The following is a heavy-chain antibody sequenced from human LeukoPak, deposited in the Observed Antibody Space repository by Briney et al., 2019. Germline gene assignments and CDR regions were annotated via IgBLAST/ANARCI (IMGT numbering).Heavy chain of an antibody. CDR3: ARVKVVPAAMYDY. CDR2: IYYSGST. D-gene: IGHD2-2*01. J-gene: IGHJ4*02. V-gene: IGHV4-59*01. CDR1: GGSISSYY. Sequence: SETLSLTRTVSGGSISSYYWSWIRQPPGKGLEWIGYIYYSGSTNYNPSLKSRVTISVDTSKNQFSLKLSSVTAADTAVYYCARVKVVPAAMYDYWGQGTLVTVSS.